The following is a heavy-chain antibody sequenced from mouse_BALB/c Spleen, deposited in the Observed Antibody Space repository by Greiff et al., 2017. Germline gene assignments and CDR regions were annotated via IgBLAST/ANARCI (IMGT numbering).Heavy chain of an antibody. CDR3: ARRYGYPDY. CDR2: INPGSGGT. D-gene: IGHD2-2*01. J-gene: IGHJ2*01. V-gene: IGHV1-54*01. Sequence: QLQQSGAELVRPGTSVKVSCKASGYAFTNYLIEWVKQRPGQGLEWIGVINPGSGGTNYNEKFKGKATLTADKSSSTAYMQLSSLTSDDSAVYFCARRYGYPDYWGQGTTLTVSS. CDR1: GYAFTNYL.